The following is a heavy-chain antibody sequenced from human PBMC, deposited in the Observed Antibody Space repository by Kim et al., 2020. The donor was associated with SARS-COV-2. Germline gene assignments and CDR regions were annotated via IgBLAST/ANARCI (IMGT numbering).Heavy chain of an antibody. J-gene: IGHJ6*02. D-gene: IGHD6-13*01. V-gene: IGHV3-48*04. CDR1: GFTFSSYS. Sequence: GGSLRVSCAASGFTFSSYSMNWVRQAPGKGLEWVSYISSGGSTIYYADSVKGRFTISRDNAKNSLYLQMNSLRVEDTAVYYCARATAAGIGYGMDVWGQGTTVTVSS. CDR2: ISSGGSTI. CDR3: ARATAAGIGYGMDV.